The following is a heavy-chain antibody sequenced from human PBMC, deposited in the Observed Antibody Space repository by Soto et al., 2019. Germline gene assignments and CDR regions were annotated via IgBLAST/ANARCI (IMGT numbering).Heavy chain of an antibody. D-gene: IGHD2-2*01. V-gene: IGHV1-46*01. J-gene: IGHJ3*02. CDR2: INPSGGST. Sequence: ASVKVSCKASGYTFTSYYMHWVRQAPGQGLEWMGIINPSGGSTSYAQKFQGRVTMTRDTSTSTVYMELSSLRSEDTAVYYCARGSLLGYCSSTSCYGAFDIWGQGTMVTVSS. CDR3: ARGSLLGYCSSTSCYGAFDI. CDR1: GYTFTSYY.